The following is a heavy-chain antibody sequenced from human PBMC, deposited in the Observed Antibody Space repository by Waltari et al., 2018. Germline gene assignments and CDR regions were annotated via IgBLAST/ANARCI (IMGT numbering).Heavy chain of an antibody. D-gene: IGHD3-10*01. CDR3: ARDHGVSWFGEEGYDY. CDR1: GFTFSSYW. CDR2: INSDGSST. V-gene: IGHV3-74*01. Sequence: EVQLVESGGGLVQPGRSLRLSCAASGFTFSSYWMHWVRQAPGKGLVWVSRINSDGSSTSYADSVKGRFTISRDNAKNTLYLQMNSLRAEDTAVYYCARDHGVSWFGEEGYDYWGQGTLVTVSS. J-gene: IGHJ4*02.